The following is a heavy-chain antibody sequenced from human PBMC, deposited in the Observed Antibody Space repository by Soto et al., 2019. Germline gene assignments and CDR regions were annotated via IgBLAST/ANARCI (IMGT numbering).Heavy chain of an antibody. D-gene: IGHD3-10*02. V-gene: IGHV3-21*04. CDR3: ARDQSQGQMLLPYFDY. Sequence: VQLVESGGGLVKPGGSLRLSCAASGFNFPGYSMNWVRQAPGKGLEWVASISSGSHFIYYADSVRGRFTISRDNARDSLLLQMNCLRAGDTGVYFCARDQSQGQMLLPYFDYWCQGTLVTVSS. J-gene: IGHJ4*02. CDR2: ISSGSHFI. CDR1: GFNFPGYS.